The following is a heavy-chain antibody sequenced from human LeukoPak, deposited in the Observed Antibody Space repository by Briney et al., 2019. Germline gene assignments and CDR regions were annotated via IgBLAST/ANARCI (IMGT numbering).Heavy chain of an antibody. J-gene: IGHJ5*02. V-gene: IGHV1-18*01. CDR1: GYTFTSYG. CDR2: ISAYNGNT. D-gene: IGHD5-12*01. CDR3: ARGRVDIVATILYNWFDP. Sequence: ASVKVSCKASGYTFTSYGISWVRQAPGQGLEWMGWISAYNGNTNYAQKLQGRVTMTTDTSTSTAYMELSSLRSEDTAVYYCARGRVDIVATILYNWFDPWGQGTLVTVSS.